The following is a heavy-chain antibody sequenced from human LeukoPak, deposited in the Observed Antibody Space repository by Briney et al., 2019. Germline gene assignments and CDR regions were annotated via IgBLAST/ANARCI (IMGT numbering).Heavy chain of an antibody. CDR3: ARGGTGFANFDY. CDR2: IIPIFGTA. CDR1: GGTFSSYA. Sequence: GSSVKVSCKASGGTFSSYAISWVRQAPGQGLEGMGGIIPIFGTANYAQKLQGRVTITAAEARSTAYMELSSLRSEDTAVYSCARGGTGFANFDYWGQGTLVTVSS. V-gene: IGHV1-69*01. J-gene: IGHJ4*02. D-gene: IGHD3-10*01.